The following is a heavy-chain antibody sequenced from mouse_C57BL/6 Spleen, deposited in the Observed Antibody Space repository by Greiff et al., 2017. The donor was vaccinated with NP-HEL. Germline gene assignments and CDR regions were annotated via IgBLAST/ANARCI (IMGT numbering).Heavy chain of an antibody. J-gene: IGHJ2*01. V-gene: IGHV5-12*01. CDR2: ISNGGGST. CDR3: ARLYYGNLYYFDY. CDR1: GFTFSDYY. D-gene: IGHD2-1*01. Sequence: EVKLVESGGGLVQPGGSLKLSCAASGFTFSDYYMYWVRQTPEKRLEWVAYISNGGGSTYYPDTVKGRFTISRDNAKNTLYLQMSRLKSEDTAMYYCARLYYGNLYYFDYWGQGTTLTVSS.